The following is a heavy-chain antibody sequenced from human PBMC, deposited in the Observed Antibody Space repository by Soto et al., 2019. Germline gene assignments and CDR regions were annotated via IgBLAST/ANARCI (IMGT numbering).Heavy chain of an antibody. V-gene: IGHV1-18*01. CDR3: ARSAYYYDSSGYWFDP. Sequence: EASVKVSCKASGYTFTSYGISWVRQAPGQGLEWMGWISAYNGNTNYAQKLQGRVTMTTDTSTSTAYMELRSLRSDDTAVYYCARSAYYYDSSGYWFDPWGQGTLVTVSS. J-gene: IGHJ5*02. CDR2: ISAYNGNT. D-gene: IGHD3-22*01. CDR1: GYTFTSYG.